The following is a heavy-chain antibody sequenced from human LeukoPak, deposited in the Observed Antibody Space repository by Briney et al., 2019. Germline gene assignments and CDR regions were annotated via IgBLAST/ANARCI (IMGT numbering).Heavy chain of an antibody. V-gene: IGHV4-38-2*02. CDR3: ARDLQSTRLLLRLGVWFDP. J-gene: IGHJ5*02. CDR1: GYSISSSYY. Sequence: SETLSLTCTVSGYSISSSYYWGWIRQPPGKGLEWIGSIYYSGSTYYNPSLKSRVTISVDTSKNQFSLKLSSVTAADTAVYYCARDLQSTRLLLRLGVWFDPWGQGTLVTVSS. D-gene: IGHD3-16*01. CDR2: IYYSGST.